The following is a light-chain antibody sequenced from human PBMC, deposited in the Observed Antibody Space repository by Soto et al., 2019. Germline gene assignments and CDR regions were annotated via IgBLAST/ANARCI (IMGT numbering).Light chain of an antibody. Sequence: DIQMTQSPSSLSASVGDRVTITCRASQAISIYLNWYQQQPGKAPKLLIYSASRLQSGVPSRFSGSGSGTDFALTISSLQPEDFATYYCQQSYSTSPITFGQGTRLEIK. CDR1: QAISIY. V-gene: IGKV1-39*01. J-gene: IGKJ5*01. CDR3: QQSYSTSPIT. CDR2: SAS.